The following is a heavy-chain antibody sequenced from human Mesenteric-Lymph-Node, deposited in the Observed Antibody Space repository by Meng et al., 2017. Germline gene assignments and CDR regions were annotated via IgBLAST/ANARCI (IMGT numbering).Heavy chain of an antibody. CDR2: IYYSGST. Sequence: QGPLPGSGPGPVKPSQTPSLTCTVSGGSISSGDYYWSWIRQPPGKGLEWIGYIYYSGSTYYSPSLKSRVTISVDTSKNQFSLKLSSVTAADAAVYYCGRDQGRELINHWGQGALVTVSS. CDR1: GGSISSGDYY. CDR3: GRDQGRELINH. J-gene: IGHJ4*02. D-gene: IGHD1-7*01. V-gene: IGHV4-30-4*01.